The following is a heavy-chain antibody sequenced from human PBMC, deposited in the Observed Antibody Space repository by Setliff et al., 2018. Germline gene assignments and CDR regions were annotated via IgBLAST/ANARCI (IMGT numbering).Heavy chain of an antibody. D-gene: IGHD3-22*01. CDR2: IYYSGST. CDR1: GGSISSGSYY. CDR3: ARDYYDSRGSYAFDI. J-gene: IGHJ3*02. V-gene: IGHV4-39*02. Sequence: PSETLSLTCTVSGGSISSGSYYWSWIRQPAGKGLEWIGSIYYSGSTYYNPSLKSRVTISVDTSKNQFSLNLSSVTAADTAMYYCARDYYDSRGSYAFDIWGQGTVVT.